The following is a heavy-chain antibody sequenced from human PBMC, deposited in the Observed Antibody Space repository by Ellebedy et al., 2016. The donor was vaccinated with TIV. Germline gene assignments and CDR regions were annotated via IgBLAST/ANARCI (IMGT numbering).Heavy chain of an antibody. CDR2: IYYSGST. Sequence: SETLSLTCTVSGGSISRSSYYWGWIRQPPQKGLEWIGSIYYSGSTYYNPSLKSRVTISVDTSKNQFPLRLTSVTAADTAVYYCARWFGELLYVRWFDPWGQGTLVTVSS. D-gene: IGHD3-10*01. CDR3: ARWFGELLYVRWFDP. V-gene: IGHV4-39*01. CDR1: GGSISRSSYY. J-gene: IGHJ5*02.